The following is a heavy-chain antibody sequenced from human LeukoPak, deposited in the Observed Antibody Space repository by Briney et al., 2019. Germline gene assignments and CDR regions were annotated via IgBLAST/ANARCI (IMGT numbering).Heavy chain of an antibody. CDR1: GFTFSDYY. V-gene: IGHV3-30-3*01. J-gene: IGHJ4*02. CDR2: ISSDGSDK. CDR3: ARDYPADY. Sequence: PGGSLRLSCAASGFTFSDYYMSWVRQAPGKGLDWVALISSDGSDKKYADSVKGRFTISRDNSKNTLYLQMHSLRVEDTAVYYCARDYPADYWGQGTLVTVSS.